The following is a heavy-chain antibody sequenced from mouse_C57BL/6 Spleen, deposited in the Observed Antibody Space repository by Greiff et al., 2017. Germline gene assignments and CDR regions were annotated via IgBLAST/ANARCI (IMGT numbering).Heavy chain of an antibody. J-gene: IGHJ4*01. CDR2: IYPGDGDT. Sequence: VQLVESGPELVKPGASVKISCKASGYAFSSSWMNWVKQRPGKGLEWIGRIYPGDGDTNYNGKFKGKATLTADKSSSTAYMQLSSLTSEDSAVYFCAYDYGYAMDYWGQGTSVTVSS. V-gene: IGHV1-82*01. CDR3: AYDYGYAMDY. D-gene: IGHD2-4*01. CDR1: GYAFSSSW.